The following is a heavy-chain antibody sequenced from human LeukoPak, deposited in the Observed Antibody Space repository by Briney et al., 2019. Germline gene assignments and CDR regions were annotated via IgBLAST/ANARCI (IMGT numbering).Heavy chain of an antibody. Sequence: ASVKVSCKASGYTFISYAMNWVRQAPGQGLEWMGWINTNTGNPTYAQGFTGRFVFSLDTSVSTAYLQISSLKAEDTAVYYCARYYYDTSGYYYGPLFYWGQGTLVTVSS. CDR1: GYTFISYA. CDR2: INTNTGNP. D-gene: IGHD3-22*01. V-gene: IGHV7-4-1*02. CDR3: ARYYYDTSGYYYGPLFY. J-gene: IGHJ4*02.